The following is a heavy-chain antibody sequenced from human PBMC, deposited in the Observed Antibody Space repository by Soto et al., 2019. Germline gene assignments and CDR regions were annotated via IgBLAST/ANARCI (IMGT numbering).Heavy chain of an antibody. CDR1: GFTFDDYA. J-gene: IGHJ4*02. D-gene: IGHD6-19*01. CDR2: ISWNSGSI. CDR3: AKDYMNSGWEAGWFDY. Sequence: GGSLRLSCAASGFTFDDYAMHWVRQAPGKGLEWVSGISWNSGSIGYADSVKGRFTISRDNAKNSLYLQMNSLRAEDTALYYCAKDYMNSGWEAGWFDYWGQGTLVTVSS. V-gene: IGHV3-9*01.